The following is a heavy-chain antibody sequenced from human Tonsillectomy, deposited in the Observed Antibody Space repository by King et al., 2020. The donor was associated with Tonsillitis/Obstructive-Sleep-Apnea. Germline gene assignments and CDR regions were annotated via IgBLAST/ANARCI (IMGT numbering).Heavy chain of an antibody. D-gene: IGHD2-21*01. Sequence: VQLVESGGGVVQPGRSLRLSCAASGFTFSSYGMHWGRQAPGKGLEWVAGISYDGSNKYYADSVKGRFTISRDNSKNTLYLQMNSLRAEDTAVYYCAMGSGGEADYWGQGTLVTVSS. V-gene: IGHV3-30*03. CDR1: GFTFSSYG. CDR2: ISYDGSNK. J-gene: IGHJ4*02. CDR3: AMGSGGEADY.